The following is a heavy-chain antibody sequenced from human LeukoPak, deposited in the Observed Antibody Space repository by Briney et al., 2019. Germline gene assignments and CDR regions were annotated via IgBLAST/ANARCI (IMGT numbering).Heavy chain of an antibody. CDR2: IYSGGST. CDR3: ARSGESDYYYYYMDV. D-gene: IGHD4-17*01. J-gene: IGHJ6*03. V-gene: IGHV3-53*01. Sequence: PGGSLRLSCAASGFTVSSNYMSWACQAPGKGLEWVSVIYSGGSTYYADSVKGRFTISRDNSKNTLYLQMNSLRAEDTAVYYCARSGESDYYYYYMDVWGKGTTVTVSS. CDR1: GFTVSSNY.